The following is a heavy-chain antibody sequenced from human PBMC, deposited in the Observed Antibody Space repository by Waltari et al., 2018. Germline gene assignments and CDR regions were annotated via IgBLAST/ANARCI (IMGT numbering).Heavy chain of an antibody. J-gene: IGHJ4*02. CDR3: ARSSPTVAAARGYFDY. CDR2: IIPSLGTA. CDR1: GGTFSSYA. V-gene: IGHV1-69*05. D-gene: IGHD6-13*01. Sequence: QVQLVQSGAEVKKPGSSVKVSCTASGGTFSSYAISWVRQAPGQGLEWMGGIIPSLGTANYAQKFQGRVTITTDESTSTADMERSSLRSEDTAVYYCARSSPTVAAARGYFDYWGQGTLVTVSS.